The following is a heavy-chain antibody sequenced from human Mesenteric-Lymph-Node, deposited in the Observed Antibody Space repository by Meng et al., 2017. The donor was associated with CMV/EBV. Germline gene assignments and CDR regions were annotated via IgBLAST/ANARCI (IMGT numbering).Heavy chain of an antibody. CDR1: GYTFTSYG. CDR2: ISGYNGNT. V-gene: IGHV1-18*01. J-gene: IGHJ3*02. CDR3: ARDLFPMTMVVTGAFDI. Sequence: ASVKVSCKASGYTFTSYGISWIRQAPGQGLEWMGWISGYNGNTNYAQKFQGRVTLTADTSTSTAYMELRSLTSDDTAVYYCARDLFPMTMVVTGAFDIWGQGTMVTVSS. D-gene: IGHD4-23*01.